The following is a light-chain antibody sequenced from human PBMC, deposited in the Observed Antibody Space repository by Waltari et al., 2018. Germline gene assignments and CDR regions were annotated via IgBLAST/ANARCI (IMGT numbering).Light chain of an antibody. CDR2: EVS. CDR3: SSYAGSNFVV. Sequence: QSALAQPPSASGSPGQSVTISCTGTSRDRGGYNYVPWYQQHPGKAPKLMIYEVSKRPSGVPDRFSGSKSGNTASLTVSGLQAEDEAAYYCSSYAGSNFVVFGGGTKVTVL. CDR1: SRDRGGYNY. V-gene: IGLV2-8*01. J-gene: IGLJ2*01.